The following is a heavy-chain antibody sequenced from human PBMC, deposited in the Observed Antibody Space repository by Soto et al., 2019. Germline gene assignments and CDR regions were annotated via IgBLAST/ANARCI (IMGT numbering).Heavy chain of an antibody. CDR1: GYSISSGYY. CDR3: ARDGVVVVPAAMDYYGMDV. CDR2: IYHSGST. V-gene: IGHV4-38-2*02. Sequence: SETLSLTCAVSGYSISSGYYWGWIRQPPGKGLEWIGSIYHSGSTYYNPSLKSRVTISVDTSKNQFSLKLSSVTAADTAVYYCARDGVVVVPAAMDYYGMDVWGQGTTVT. J-gene: IGHJ6*02. D-gene: IGHD2-2*01.